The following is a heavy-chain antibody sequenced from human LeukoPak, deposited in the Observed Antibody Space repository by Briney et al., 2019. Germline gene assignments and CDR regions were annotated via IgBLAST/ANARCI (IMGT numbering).Heavy chain of an antibody. J-gene: IGHJ4*02. CDR1: GGSISSSSYY. V-gene: IGHV4-39*07. D-gene: IGHD6-13*01. Sequence: SETLSLTCTVSGGSISSSSYYWGWIHQPPGKGLEWIGSIYYSGSTYYNPSLKSRVTISVDTSKNQFSLKLGSVTAADTAVYYCARLWDGYSSSWYNSRYFDYWGQGTLVTVSS. CDR2: IYYSGST. CDR3: ARLWDGYSSSWYNSRYFDY.